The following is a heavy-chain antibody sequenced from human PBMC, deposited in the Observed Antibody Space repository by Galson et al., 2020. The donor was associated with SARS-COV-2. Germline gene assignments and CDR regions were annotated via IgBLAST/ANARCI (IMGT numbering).Heavy chain of an antibody. J-gene: IGHJ2*01. D-gene: IGHD6-13*01. CDR1: GSIFTNYE. CDR3: ASPYVAAAIFFCAFDL. Sequence: GGSLRLSCAASGSIFTNYEMDCVRQAPGKGLGWVSYISDSGTNLYFANPVKGHVTISSDNTKNSVYLHMNKLRAEDTSVYYCASPYVAAAIFFCAFDLWCRGTLVTVSS. CDR2: ISDSGTNL. V-gene: IGHV3-48*03.